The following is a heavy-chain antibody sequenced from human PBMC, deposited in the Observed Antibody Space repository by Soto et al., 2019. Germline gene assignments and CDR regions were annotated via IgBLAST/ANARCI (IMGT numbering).Heavy chain of an antibody. CDR3: ARDVSPGSSSLYLDAFDI. V-gene: IGHV3-30*03. CDR1: GFTFSSYG. J-gene: IGHJ3*02. D-gene: IGHD6-13*01. Sequence: GGSLRLSCAASGFTFSSYGMHWVRQAPGKGLEWVAVISYDGSNKYYADSVKGRFTISRDNVGNSLYLQMDSLRADDTALYYCARDVSPGSSSLYLDAFDIWGQGTMVTVSS. CDR2: ISYDGSNK.